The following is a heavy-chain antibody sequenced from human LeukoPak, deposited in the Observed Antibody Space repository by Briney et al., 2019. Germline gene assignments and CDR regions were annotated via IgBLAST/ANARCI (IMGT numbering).Heavy chain of an antibody. J-gene: IGHJ4*02. CDR1: GFTFSGYS. CDR3: ARDPFNGNYYVGYYFDS. Sequence: PGGSLRLSCAASGFTFSGYSMNWVRRAPGKGLEWVSYISGSSSSIHYADSVKGRFTISRDNAKNSLYLQMNSLRDEDTAVYYCARDPFNGNYYVGYYFDSWGQGTLVTVSS. D-gene: IGHD1-26*01. V-gene: IGHV3-48*02. CDR2: ISGSSSSI.